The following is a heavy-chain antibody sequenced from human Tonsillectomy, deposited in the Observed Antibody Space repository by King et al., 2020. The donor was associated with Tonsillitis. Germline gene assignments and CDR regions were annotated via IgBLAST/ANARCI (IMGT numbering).Heavy chain of an antibody. J-gene: IGHJ4*02. Sequence: HVQLVESGGGVVQPGGSLRLSCAASGFTFNNYGMHWVRQAPGKGLEWVAFIRYDGRNTDYADSVKGRFTISRDNSKSTLYLQVDSLRAEDTSVYYCAEDVSEARFGALGYFDYGGQGTLVTVSS. CDR1: GFTFNNYG. D-gene: IGHD3-10*01. V-gene: IGHV3-30*02. CDR3: AEDVSEARFGALGYFDY. CDR2: IRYDGRNT.